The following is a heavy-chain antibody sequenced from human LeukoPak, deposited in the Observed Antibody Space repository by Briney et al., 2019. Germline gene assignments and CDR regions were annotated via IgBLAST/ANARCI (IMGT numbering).Heavy chain of an antibody. CDR1: GFTFADFA. CDR2: IRSKDYGGTT. CDR3: SRARTGTWLDP. Sequence: GGSLRLSCTASGFTFADFAMAWVRQAPGKGLEGVGLIRSKDYGGTTEYAAAGKGRITISRDDSKNIAYLQMNSLKTDDTAVYYCSRARTGTWLDPWGQGTLVTVSS. J-gene: IGHJ5*02. D-gene: IGHD6-6*01. V-gene: IGHV3-49*04.